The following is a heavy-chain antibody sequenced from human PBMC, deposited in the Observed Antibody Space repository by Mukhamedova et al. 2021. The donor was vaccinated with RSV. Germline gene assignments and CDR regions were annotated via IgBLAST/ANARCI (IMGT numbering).Heavy chain of an antibody. CDR2: IYYNGHT. V-gene: IGHV4-59*12. Sequence: IWIRQPPGKGLEWIGYIYYNGHTNYNASLKSRVTISVDTSKNQFSLKLSSVTAADTAVYYCARSGNCGGDCYAFDISGQGAMVTV. CDR3: ARSGNCGGDCYAFDI. D-gene: IGHD2-21*02. J-gene: IGHJ3*02.